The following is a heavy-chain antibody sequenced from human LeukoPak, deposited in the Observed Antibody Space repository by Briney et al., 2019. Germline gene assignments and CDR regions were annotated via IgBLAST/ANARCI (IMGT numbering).Heavy chain of an antibody. D-gene: IGHD2-2*01. CDR1: GFTFSSYS. CDR3: ARDQEVVVPAAMGGPDY. CDR2: ISSSSSYI. Sequence: PGGSLRLSCAASGFTFSSYSMNWVRQAPGKGLEWVSSISSSSSYIYYADSVKGRFTISRDNAKNSLYLQMNSLRAEDTAVYYCARDQEVVVPAAMGGPDYWGQGTPVTVSS. V-gene: IGHV3-21*01. J-gene: IGHJ4*02.